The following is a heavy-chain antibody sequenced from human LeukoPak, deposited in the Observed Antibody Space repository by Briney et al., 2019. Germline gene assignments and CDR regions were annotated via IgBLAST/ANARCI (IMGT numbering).Heavy chain of an antibody. D-gene: IGHD5-24*01. CDR3: ARVKTSWLQEDYYFDY. CDR2: ISAYNGNT. Sequence: ASVTVSCKASGYTFTSYGISWVRQAPGQGLEWMGWISAYNGNTNYAQKLQGRVTMTTDTSTSTAYMELRSLRSDDTAVYYCARVKTSWLQEDYYFDYWGQGTLVTVSS. V-gene: IGHV1-18*01. J-gene: IGHJ4*02. CDR1: GYTFTSYG.